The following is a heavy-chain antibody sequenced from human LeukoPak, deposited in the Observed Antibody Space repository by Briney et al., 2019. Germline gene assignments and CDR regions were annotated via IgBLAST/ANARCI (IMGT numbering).Heavy chain of an antibody. D-gene: IGHD1-26*01. J-gene: IGHJ4*02. Sequence: QPGMSLRLSCAASGFTFSSYWMHWVRQAPGKGLVWVSRINSDGSSTSYADSVKGRFTISRDNAKDTLYLQMNSLRAEDTAVYYCARPPTRWVGAIGYWGQGTLVTVSS. V-gene: IGHV3-74*01. CDR3: ARPPTRWVGAIGY. CDR1: GFTFSSYW. CDR2: INSDGSST.